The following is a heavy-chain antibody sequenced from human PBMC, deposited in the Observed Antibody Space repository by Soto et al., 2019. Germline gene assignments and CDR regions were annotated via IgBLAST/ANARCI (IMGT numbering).Heavy chain of an antibody. CDR2: INTDSGAT. J-gene: IGHJ4*02. Sequence: QVQLVQSGAELKKPGASVKVSCKASGYTLTDYYIHWVRQAPGQGLEWMGWINTDSGATKSTQKFQGSVTMTRDTSISTAYMELTRLRSDDTAVYYCARGGCTDGVCTDYFDYWGQGTLITGS. CDR1: GYTLTDYY. CDR3: ARGGCTDGVCTDYFDY. D-gene: IGHD2-8*01. V-gene: IGHV1-2*02.